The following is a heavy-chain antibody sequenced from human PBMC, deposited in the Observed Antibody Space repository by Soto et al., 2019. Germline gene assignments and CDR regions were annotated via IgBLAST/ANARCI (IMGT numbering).Heavy chain of an antibody. Sequence: QITLKESGPTLVKPTQTLTLTCTFSGFSLSTSGVGVGWIRQPPGKALEWLALIYWDDDKRYSPSLKSRLTITKDTSKTQVVLTMTNMDPVDTATYYCAHEDSITIFCLVTYRGGGYFDYWGQGTLVTVSS. D-gene: IGHD3-9*01. CDR1: GFSLSTSGVG. V-gene: IGHV2-5*02. J-gene: IGHJ4*02. CDR3: AHEDSITIFCLVTYRGGGYFDY. CDR2: IYWDDDK.